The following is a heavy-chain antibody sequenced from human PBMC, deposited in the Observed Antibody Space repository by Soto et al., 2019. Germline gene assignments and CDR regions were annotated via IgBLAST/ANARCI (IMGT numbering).Heavy chain of an antibody. V-gene: IGHV3-30*18. CDR1: GFTFSSYG. J-gene: IGHJ6*02. D-gene: IGHD1-26*01. CDR3: AKDFVEWELLASYYYYGMDV. CDR2: ISYDGSNK. Sequence: PGGSLRLSCAASGFTFSSYGMHWVRQAPGKGLEWVAVISYDGSNKYYADSVKGRFTISRDNSKNTLYPQMNSLRAEDTAVYYCAKDFVEWELLASYYYYGMDVWGQGTTVTVSS.